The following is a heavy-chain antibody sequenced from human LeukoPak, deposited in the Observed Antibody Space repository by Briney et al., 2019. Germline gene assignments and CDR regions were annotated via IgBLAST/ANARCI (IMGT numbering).Heavy chain of an antibody. CDR2: ISSSGSTI. J-gene: IGHJ4*02. V-gene: IGHV3-11*01. CDR3: AGSVSGYYYRAFEY. CDR1: GFTFSDYY. D-gene: IGHD3-22*01. Sequence: PGGSLRLSCAASGFTFSDYYMSWIRQAPGKGLEWVSYISSSGSTIYYADSVKGRFTISRDNAKNSLYLQMNSLRAEDTAVYYCAGSVSGYYYRAFEYWGQGTLVTVSS.